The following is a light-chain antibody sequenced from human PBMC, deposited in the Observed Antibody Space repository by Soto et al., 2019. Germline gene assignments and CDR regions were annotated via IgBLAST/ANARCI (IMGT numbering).Light chain of an antibody. CDR2: DVS. J-gene: IGLJ2*01. V-gene: IGLV2-11*01. Sequence: QSALTQPRSVSGSPGQSVTISCTGTSSDVGGYNCVSWYQQHPGKAPKLMIYDVSKRPSGVPDRFSGSKSGNTASLTISGLQAEDEADYYCCSYAGSYTVFGGGTKLTVL. CDR3: CSYAGSYTV. CDR1: SSDVGGYNC.